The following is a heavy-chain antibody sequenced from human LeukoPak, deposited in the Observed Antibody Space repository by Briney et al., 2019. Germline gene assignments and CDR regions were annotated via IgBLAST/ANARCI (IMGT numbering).Heavy chain of an antibody. V-gene: IGHV4-34*01. CDR1: GGSFSGYY. J-gene: IGHJ4*02. CDR2: INHSGST. D-gene: IGHD5-18*01. Sequence: SETLSLTCAVYGGSFSGYYWSWIRQPPGKGLEWIREINHSGSTNYNSSLKSRVTISVDTSKNQFSLKVSSVTAADTAVYYCAREKMSRYSYGYAHWGQGTLVTVSS. CDR3: AREKMSRYSYGYAH.